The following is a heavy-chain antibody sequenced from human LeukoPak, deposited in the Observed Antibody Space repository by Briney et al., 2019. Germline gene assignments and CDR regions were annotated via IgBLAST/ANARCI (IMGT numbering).Heavy chain of an antibody. J-gene: IGHJ5*02. CDR1: GFTFSSYT. Sequence: GESLRLSCAASGFTFSSYTMNWVRQAPGKGLEWVANIKQDGSEKYYVDSVKGRFTISRDNAKNSLYLQMNSLRAEDTAVYYCAREWELRSHHWFDPWGQGTLVTVSS. V-gene: IGHV3-7*01. CDR3: AREWELRSHHWFDP. D-gene: IGHD1-26*01. CDR2: IKQDGSEK.